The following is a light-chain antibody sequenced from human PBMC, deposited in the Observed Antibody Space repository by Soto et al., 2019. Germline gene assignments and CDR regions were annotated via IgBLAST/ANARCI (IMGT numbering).Light chain of an antibody. Sequence: AIQLTQSPSSLSASVGDRVSITCRPSQAISSHLAWYQQKPGTGPKPXIXXASVLQTGVPSRFSGSGNGPGTDFTLTISSLQPEDFANYFCQQIKSYPRVTFGQGTKVDI. J-gene: IGKJ1*01. CDR2: XAS. V-gene: IGKV1-13*02. CDR1: QAISSH. CDR3: QQIKSYPRVT.